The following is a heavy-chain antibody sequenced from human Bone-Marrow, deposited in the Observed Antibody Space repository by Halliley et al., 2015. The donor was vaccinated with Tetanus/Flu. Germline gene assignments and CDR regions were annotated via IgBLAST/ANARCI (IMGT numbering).Heavy chain of an antibody. J-gene: IGHJ4*02. Sequence: LEGMGRIDPSDSQINYNPSFQGHVSISADKSINTAYLQWNSLKAADTAMYYCARHMGVVSFDSWGQGTLVTVSS. CDR3: ARHMGVVSFDS. CDR2: IDPSDSQI. D-gene: IGHD3-22*01. V-gene: IGHV5-10-1*01.